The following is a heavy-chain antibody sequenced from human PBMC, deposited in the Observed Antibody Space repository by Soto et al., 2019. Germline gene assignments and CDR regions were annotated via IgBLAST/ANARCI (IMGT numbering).Heavy chain of an antibody. J-gene: IGHJ4*02. CDR2: MNHSGSA. CDR3: ARIGLGISIFGVVDY. V-gene: IGHV4-34*01. Sequence: QVQLQQWGAGLLKPSETLSLTCAVYGGSFSDYYWSWIRQPPGKGLEWIGEMNHSGSATYNPSFKSRVTISVDTSKNQFSLKLTSVTAADTAVYYCARIGLGISIFGVVDYWGQGTLVTVSS. D-gene: IGHD3-3*01. CDR1: GGSFSDYY.